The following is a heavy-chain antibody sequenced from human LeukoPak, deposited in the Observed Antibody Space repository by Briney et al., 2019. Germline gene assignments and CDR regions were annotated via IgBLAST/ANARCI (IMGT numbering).Heavy chain of an antibody. CDR2: INPNSGGT. Sequence: GASVKVSCKASGFTFTGYYMHWVRQAPGQGLERMGWINPNSGGTNYAQKFQGRVTMTRDTSISTAYMELSRLRSDDTAVYYCARDYDILTGYYVWFDPWGQGTLVTVSS. D-gene: IGHD3-9*01. CDR1: GFTFTGYY. J-gene: IGHJ5*02. V-gene: IGHV1-2*02. CDR3: ARDYDILTGYYVWFDP.